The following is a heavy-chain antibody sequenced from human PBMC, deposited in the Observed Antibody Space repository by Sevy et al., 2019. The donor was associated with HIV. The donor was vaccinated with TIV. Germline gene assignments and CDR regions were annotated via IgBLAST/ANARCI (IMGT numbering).Heavy chain of an antibody. D-gene: IGHD1-26*01. Sequence: SETLSLTCTVSAGSISSYYWSWIRQPPGKGLEWIAYMYYSGITNYSPSLKSRLTISIDTSKNHFSLKLRSVTAADTAVYYCARMNYSASAPGSWFDPWGQGTLVTVSS. CDR3: ARMNYSASAPGSWFDP. J-gene: IGHJ5*02. CDR1: AGSISSYY. V-gene: IGHV4-59*01. CDR2: MYYSGIT.